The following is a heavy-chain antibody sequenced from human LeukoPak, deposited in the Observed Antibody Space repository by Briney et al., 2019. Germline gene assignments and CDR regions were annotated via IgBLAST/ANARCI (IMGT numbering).Heavy chain of an antibody. CDR3: AKVGDYYGSGSIYYYMDV. D-gene: IGHD3-10*01. CDR1: GFTFSSYA. J-gene: IGHJ6*03. V-gene: IGHV3-23*01. Sequence: GGSLRLSCTASGFTFSSYAMSWVRQAPGKGLEWVSAISGSGGSTYYADSVKGRFTISRDNSKNTLYLQMNSLRAEDTAVYYCAKVGDYYGSGSIYYYMDVWGKGTTVTVSS. CDR2: ISGSGGST.